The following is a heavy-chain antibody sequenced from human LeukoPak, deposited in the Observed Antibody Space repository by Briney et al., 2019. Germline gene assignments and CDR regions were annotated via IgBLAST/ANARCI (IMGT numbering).Heavy chain of an antibody. CDR3: AKDNYGGNTYYYYYMDV. D-gene: IGHD4-23*01. J-gene: IGHJ6*03. CDR1: GFTFSSYA. CDR2: ISGSGGST. V-gene: IGHV3-23*01. Sequence: GSLRLSCAASGFTFSSYAMSWVRQAPGKGLEWVSAISGSGGSTYYADSVKGRFTISRDNSKNTLYLQMNSLRAEDTAVYYCAKDNYGGNTYYYYYMDVWGKGTTVTVSS.